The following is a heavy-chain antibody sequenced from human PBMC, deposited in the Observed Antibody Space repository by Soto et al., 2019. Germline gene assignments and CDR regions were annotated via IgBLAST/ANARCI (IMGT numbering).Heavy chain of an antibody. Sequence: GGSLRLSCAAAGFTFSSYAMSWVRQAPGKGLEWVSAISGSGGSTYYADSVKGRFTISRDNSKNTLYLQLNSLRAEDTAVYYCAKAGIRITMIVVVLFDYWGQGTLVTVSS. CDR1: GFTFSSYA. D-gene: IGHD3-22*01. CDR3: AKAGIRITMIVVVLFDY. CDR2: ISGSGGST. V-gene: IGHV3-23*01. J-gene: IGHJ4*02.